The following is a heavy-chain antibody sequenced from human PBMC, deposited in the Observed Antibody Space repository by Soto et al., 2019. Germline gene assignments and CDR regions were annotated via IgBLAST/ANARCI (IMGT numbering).Heavy chain of an antibody. J-gene: IGHJ4*02. CDR1: GFTFSSYG. CDR3: ARGPRVYCGGDCGAADY. Sequence: GGSLRLSCAASGFTFSSYGMHWARQAPGKGLEWVAVIWYDGSNKYYADSVKGRFTISRDNSKNTLYLQMNSLRAEDTAVYYCARGPRVYCGGDCGAADYWGQGTLVTVSS. D-gene: IGHD2-21*02. V-gene: IGHV3-33*08. CDR2: IWYDGSNK.